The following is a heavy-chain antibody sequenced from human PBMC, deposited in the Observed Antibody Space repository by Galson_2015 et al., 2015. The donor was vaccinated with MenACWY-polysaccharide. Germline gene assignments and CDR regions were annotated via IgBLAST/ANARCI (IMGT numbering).Heavy chain of an antibody. CDR2: IFWDDNK. V-gene: IGHV2-5*02. CDR3: AHRQGVAGADH. D-gene: IGHD6-13*01. Sequence: PALVKPTQTLTLTCTVSGFSLTTSGVGVGWIRQPPGKALEWLALIFWDDNKGYSASLKRRLTITKDSSRNQVVLTMTNMDPVDTATYYCAHRQGVAGADHWGQGTLVIVSS. CDR1: GFSLTTSGVG. J-gene: IGHJ5*02.